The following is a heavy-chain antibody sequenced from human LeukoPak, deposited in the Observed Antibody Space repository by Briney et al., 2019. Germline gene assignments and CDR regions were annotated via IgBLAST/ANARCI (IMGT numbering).Heavy chain of an antibody. CDR3: ARHPTLTSGGNFDY. Sequence: KPSETLSLTCTASGDSIRSSNYYWAWIRQPPGKGLEWIGSIYYSGSTHYNPSLKIRVIISVDTSNNQFSLRLNSVAAADTAVYYCARHPTLTSGGNFDYWGQGTLVTVSS. V-gene: IGHV4-39*01. CDR2: IYYSGST. CDR1: GDSIRSSNYY. D-gene: IGHD3-16*01. J-gene: IGHJ4*02.